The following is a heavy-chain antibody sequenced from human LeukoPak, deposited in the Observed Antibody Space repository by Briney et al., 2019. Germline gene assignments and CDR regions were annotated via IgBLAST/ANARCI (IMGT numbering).Heavy chain of an antibody. CDR1: GFTFSSYA. D-gene: IGHD6-19*01. CDR3: AKWRGSGWFDY. CDR2: ISGSGGST. V-gene: IGHV3-23*01. Sequence: GGSLRLSCAASGFTFSSYAINWVRQAPGKGLEWVSTISGSGGSTYYADSVKGRFTTSRDNSKNTVYLQVNSLRAEDTAVYYCAKWRGSGWFDYWGQGTLVTVSS. J-gene: IGHJ4*02.